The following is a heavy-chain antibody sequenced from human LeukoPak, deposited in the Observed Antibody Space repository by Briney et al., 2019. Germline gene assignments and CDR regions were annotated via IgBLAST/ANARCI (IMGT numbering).Heavy chain of an antibody. J-gene: IGHJ4*02. V-gene: IGHV3-9*01. CDR2: IAWNSGNT. Sequence: GRSLRLSCAASGFTFDNYTMHWVRQAPGKGLEWVSGIAWNSGNTGFADSVKGRFTISRDNAENSLYLQMNSLTPEDTAFYSCAKDMNSYGSGSSYNPWGPFDSWGQGTLVPSPQ. CDR1: GFTFDNYT. CDR3: AKDMNSYGSGSSYNPWGPFDS. D-gene: IGHD3-10*01.